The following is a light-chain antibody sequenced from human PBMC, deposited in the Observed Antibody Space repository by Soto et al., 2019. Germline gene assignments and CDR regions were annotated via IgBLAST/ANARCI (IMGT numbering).Light chain of an antibody. CDR2: WAS. Sequence: DIVMTQSPDSLAVSLGERVTINCKSSQSVLSTSKKNNCVAWYQRRPGQPPKVLISWASTRESGVPDRFSGSGSGTDFTLTISSLQSEDVAVYYCQQYYTTPLTFGGGTKVEIK. CDR3: QQYYTTPLT. CDR1: QSVLSTSKKNNC. J-gene: IGKJ4*01. V-gene: IGKV4-1*01.